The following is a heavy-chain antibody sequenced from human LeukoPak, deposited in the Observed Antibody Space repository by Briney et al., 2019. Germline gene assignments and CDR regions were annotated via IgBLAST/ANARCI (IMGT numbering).Heavy chain of an antibody. CDR2: IYYSGST. CDR1: GGSISSYY. Sequence: PSETLSLTCTVSGGSISSYYWSWIRQPPGKGLEWIGYIYYSGSTNYNPSLKSRVTISVDTSKNQFSLKLSSVTAADTAVYNCVGSVPADLGYFDYWGQGTLVTVSS. V-gene: IGHV4-59*01. CDR3: VGSVPADLGYFDY. J-gene: IGHJ4*02. D-gene: IGHD2-2*01.